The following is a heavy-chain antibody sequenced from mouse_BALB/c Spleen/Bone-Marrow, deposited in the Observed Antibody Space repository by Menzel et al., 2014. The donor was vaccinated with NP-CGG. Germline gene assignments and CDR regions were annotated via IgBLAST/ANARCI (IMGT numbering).Heavy chain of an antibody. CDR3: ARGLYGNYGE. CDR2: ILPGSDTS. Sequence: LQESGAELMKPGASVKISCKATGYTFSSYWIEWVKQRPGHGLEWIGEILPGSDTSNYNEKFKSKATLTADTSSNTAHMQLSSLTSEDSAVYYCARGLYGNYGEWGQGTSVTVFS. CDR1: GYTFSSYW. D-gene: IGHD2-1*01. V-gene: IGHV1-9*01. J-gene: IGHJ4*01.